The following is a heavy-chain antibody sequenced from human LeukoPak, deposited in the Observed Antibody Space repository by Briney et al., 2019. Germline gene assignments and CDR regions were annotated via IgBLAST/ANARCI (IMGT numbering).Heavy chain of an antibody. CDR2: IYYTGNT. CDR3: ARGGNLGGSYY. V-gene: IGHV4-39*07. Sequence: PSETLSLTCTVSGGSVSSSSYYWGWIRQPPGKGLEWIGSIYYTGNTYYNPSLKSRVTISLDTSKNQFSLILNSVTAADTAVYYCARGGNLGGSYYWGQGTLVTVSS. CDR1: GGSVSSSSYY. J-gene: IGHJ4*02. D-gene: IGHD1-26*01.